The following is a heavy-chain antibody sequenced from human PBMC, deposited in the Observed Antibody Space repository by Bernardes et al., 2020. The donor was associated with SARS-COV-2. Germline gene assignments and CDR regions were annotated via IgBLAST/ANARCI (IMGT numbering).Heavy chain of an antibody. CDR3: AAVNLLLMA. Sequence: SEKVSCKASAFTFSTSAIQWVRQHPGQRLEWIGWIVVGTGNTNYARKFQERVSITRDMSTTTAYMELSRLRPDDTAIYYCAAVNLLLMAWGQGTLVTVSS. D-gene: IGHD2-8*01. J-gene: IGHJ5*02. CDR1: AFTFSTSA. CDR2: IVVGTGNT. V-gene: IGHV1-58*02.